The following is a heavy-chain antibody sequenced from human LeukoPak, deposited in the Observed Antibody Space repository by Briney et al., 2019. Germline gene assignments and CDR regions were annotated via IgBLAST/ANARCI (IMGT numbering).Heavy chain of an antibody. D-gene: IGHD4-17*01. CDR1: GFPFSNYA. CDR2: IWYDGSKK. Sequence: GGSLRLSCAASGFPFSNYAIHWVRQAPGKGLEWVAVIWYDGSKKYYADSVKGRFSISRDNSKNTLYVQMTSLRADDTAVYYCARESLPVGAYGAPLTGLDYWGQGTLVTVSS. V-gene: IGHV3-33*01. CDR3: ARESLPVGAYGAPLTGLDY. J-gene: IGHJ4*02.